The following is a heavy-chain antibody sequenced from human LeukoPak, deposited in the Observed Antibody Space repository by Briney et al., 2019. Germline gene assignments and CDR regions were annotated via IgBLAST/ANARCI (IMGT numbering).Heavy chain of an antibody. J-gene: IGHJ2*01. CDR3: ARVPAAITNWYFDL. V-gene: IGHV1-8*01. Sequence: ASVKVSCKASGYTFTSYDISWVRQATGQGLEWMGWMNPNSGNTGYAQKFQGRVTTTRNTSISTAYMELSSLRSEDTAVYYCARVPAAITNWYFDLWGRGTLVTVSS. CDR2: MNPNSGNT. D-gene: IGHD2-2*02. CDR1: GYTFTSYD.